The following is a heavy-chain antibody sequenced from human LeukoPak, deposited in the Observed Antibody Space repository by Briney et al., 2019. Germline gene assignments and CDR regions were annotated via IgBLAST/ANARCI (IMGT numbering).Heavy chain of an antibody. V-gene: IGHV3-7*03. CDR3: ARDPYSSSSGYGMDV. Sequence: GGSLRLSCAVSGFIFRNYWMSWVRQAPGKGLEWVANIRQDGNEKHYVDSVKGRFTISRDNANNSLFLQMNSLRAEDTAVYFCARDPYSSSSGYGMDVWGQGTTVTVSS. J-gene: IGHJ6*02. D-gene: IGHD6-6*01. CDR1: GFIFRNYW. CDR2: IRQDGNEK.